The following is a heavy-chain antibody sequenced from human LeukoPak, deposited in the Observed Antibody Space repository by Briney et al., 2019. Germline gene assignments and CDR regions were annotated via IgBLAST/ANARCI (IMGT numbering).Heavy chain of an antibody. Sequence: ASVKASCKASGYTFTGYYMHWVRQAPGQGLEWMGWINPNSGGTNYAQKFQGRVTMTRDTSISTAYMELSRLRSDDTAVYYCARGLLRHYYYMDVWGKGTTVTVSS. J-gene: IGHJ6*03. D-gene: IGHD4-17*01. CDR1: GYTFTGYY. V-gene: IGHV1-2*02. CDR3: ARGLLRHYYYMDV. CDR2: INPNSGGT.